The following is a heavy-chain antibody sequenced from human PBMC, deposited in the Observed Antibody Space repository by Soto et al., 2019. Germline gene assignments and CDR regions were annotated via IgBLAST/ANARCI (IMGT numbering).Heavy chain of an antibody. CDR3: VKGNYDILTGYPNSPLGY. D-gene: IGHD3-9*01. CDR2: ISSNGGST. CDR1: GFTFSSYA. V-gene: IGHV3-64D*08. Sequence: PGGSLRLSCSASGFTFSSYAVHWVRQAPGKGLEYVSAISSNGGSTYYADSVKGRFTISRDNSKNTLYLQMSSLRAEDTAVYYCVKGNYDILTGYPNSPLGYWGQGTLVTVSS. J-gene: IGHJ4*02.